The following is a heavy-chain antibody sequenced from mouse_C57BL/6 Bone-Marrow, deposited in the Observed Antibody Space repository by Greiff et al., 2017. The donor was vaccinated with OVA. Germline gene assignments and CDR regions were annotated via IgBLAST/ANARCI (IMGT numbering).Heavy chain of an antibody. Sequence: QVQLKQPGAELVKPGASVKMSCKASGYTFTSYWITWVKQRPGQGLEWIGDISPGSGSTNYNEKFKSKATLTVDTSSSTAYMQLSSLTSEDSAVYYCALIPLPGYAMDYWGQGTSVTVSS. CDR2: ISPGSGST. CDR3: ALIPLPGYAMDY. CDR1: GYTFTSYW. V-gene: IGHV1-55*01. J-gene: IGHJ4*01.